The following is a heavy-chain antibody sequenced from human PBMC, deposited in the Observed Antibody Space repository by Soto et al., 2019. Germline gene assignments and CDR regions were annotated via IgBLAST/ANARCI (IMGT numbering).Heavy chain of an antibody. CDR1: GFTFSSYG. CDR3: AKDLPWFDP. V-gene: IGHV3-30*18. CDR2: ISYDGSNK. J-gene: IGHJ5*02. Sequence: SLRLSCAASGFTFSSYGMHWVRQAPGQGLEWVAVISYDGSNKYYADSVKGRFTISRDNSKNTLYLQMNSLRAEDTAVYYWAKDLPWFDPWGQGTLVTVSS.